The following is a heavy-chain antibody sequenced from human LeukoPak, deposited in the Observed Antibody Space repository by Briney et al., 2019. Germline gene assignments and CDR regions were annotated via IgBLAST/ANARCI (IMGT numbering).Heavy chain of an antibody. V-gene: IGHV4-59*01. D-gene: IGHD2-2*01. Sequence: SETLSLTCTVSGGSISSYYWSWIRQPPGKGLEWIGYIYYSGSTNYNPSLKSRVTISVDTSKNQFSLKLSSVTAADTAVYYCATVGSTPPGAFDIWGQGTMVTVSS. CDR3: ATVGSTPPGAFDI. CDR1: GGSISSYY. CDR2: IYYSGST. J-gene: IGHJ3*02.